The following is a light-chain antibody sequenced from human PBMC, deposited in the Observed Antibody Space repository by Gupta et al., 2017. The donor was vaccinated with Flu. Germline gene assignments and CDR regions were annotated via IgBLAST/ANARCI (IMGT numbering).Light chain of an antibody. CDR1: QNIYSSY. Sequence: EIVLTQSPGTLSLSPGERATLSCRASQNIYSSYLAWYQQKPGQTPRLLIYGASRRATGIPDRFSASGSGTDFTLTVSRLEPEDFAVYYCQQYYRSPWTFGQGTKVE. CDR2: GAS. CDR3: QQYYRSPWT. J-gene: IGKJ1*01. V-gene: IGKV3-20*01.